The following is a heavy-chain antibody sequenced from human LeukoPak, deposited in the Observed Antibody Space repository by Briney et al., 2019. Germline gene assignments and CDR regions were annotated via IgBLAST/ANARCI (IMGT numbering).Heavy chain of an antibody. CDR3: ARDPPRYCSGGSCYGMDV. J-gene: IGHJ6*02. D-gene: IGHD2-15*01. V-gene: IGHV3-33*01. CDR1: GFTFSSYG. Sequence: PGRSLRLSCAASGFTFSSYGMHWVRQAPGKGLEWVAVIWYDGSNKYYAASVKGRFTISRDNSKNTLYLQMNSLRAEDTAVYYCARDPPRYCSGGSCYGMDVWGQGTTVTVSS. CDR2: IWYDGSNK.